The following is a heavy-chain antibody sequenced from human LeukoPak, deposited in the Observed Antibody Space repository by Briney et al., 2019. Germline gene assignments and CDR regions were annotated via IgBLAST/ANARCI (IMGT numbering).Heavy chain of an antibody. CDR3: ARDPAYGAFDY. CDR1: GFTFSGSW. CDR2: IDPDGNTK. Sequence: GGSLRLSCAASGFTFSGSWMTWVRQAPGRGLEWVANIDPDGNTKNYLDSVKGRFTISRDNARNSLYLQLNSLRAEDTSVYYCARDPAYGAFDYWGQGTLVTVSP. D-gene: IGHD4-17*01. J-gene: IGHJ4*02. V-gene: IGHV3-7*01.